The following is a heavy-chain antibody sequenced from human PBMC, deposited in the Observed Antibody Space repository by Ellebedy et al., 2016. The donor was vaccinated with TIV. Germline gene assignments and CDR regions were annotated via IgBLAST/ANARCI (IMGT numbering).Heavy chain of an antibody. D-gene: IGHD6-19*01. CDR2: IMGDGSQK. J-gene: IGHJ5*02. CDR3: ARAFPGIAVTGT. Sequence: GESLKISCAASGFTFSNYWMNWVRQAPGKGLEWVAHIMGDGSQKYYVDSVKGRFTISRDNAKNSLYLQMNSLRAEDTAVYYCARAFPGIAVTGTWGQGTLVTVSS. V-gene: IGHV3-7*01. CDR1: GFTFSNYW.